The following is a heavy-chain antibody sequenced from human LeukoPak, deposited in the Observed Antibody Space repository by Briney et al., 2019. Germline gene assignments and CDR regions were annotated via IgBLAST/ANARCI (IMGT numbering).Heavy chain of an antibody. CDR1: GFTFSSYA. V-gene: IGHV3-30*04. Sequence: GGSLRLSCAASGFTFSSYAMHWVRQAPGKGLEWVAVISDDGSNKYYADSVKGRFTISRDNSKNTLYLQMNSLRAEDTAVYYCARVDDLDAFAVWGLGTMVIVFS. D-gene: IGHD2-2*03. CDR2: ISDDGSNK. CDR3: ARVDDLDAFAV. J-gene: IGHJ3*01.